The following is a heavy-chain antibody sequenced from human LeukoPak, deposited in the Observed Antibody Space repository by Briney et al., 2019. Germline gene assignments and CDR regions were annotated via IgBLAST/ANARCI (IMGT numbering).Heavy chain of an antibody. CDR3: ASDRAYSTFDY. Sequence: GGSLRLSCAASGFAFSNSWMTWVRQAPGKRLEWVANIKEDGSVKNYVEYVKGRFTISRDNAKNSLFLQMSSLRVEDTAVYFCASDRAYSTFDYWGQGTLVSVSS. CDR1: GFAFSNSW. V-gene: IGHV3-7*01. J-gene: IGHJ4*02. D-gene: IGHD2/OR15-2a*01. CDR2: IKEDGSVK.